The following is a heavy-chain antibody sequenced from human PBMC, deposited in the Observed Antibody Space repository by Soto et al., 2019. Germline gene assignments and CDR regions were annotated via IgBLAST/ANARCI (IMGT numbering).Heavy chain of an antibody. CDR2: ISSSSSYI. D-gene: IGHD2-15*01. CDR3: ASIPYCSGGSCYPTYFDY. J-gene: IGHJ4*02. V-gene: IGHV3-21*01. Sequence: PGGSLRLSCAASGFTFSSYSMNWVRQAPGKGLEWVSSISSSSSYIYYADSVKGRFTISRDNAKNSLYLQMNSLRVEDTAVYYCASIPYCSGGSCYPTYFDYWGQGTLVTVSS. CDR1: GFTFSSYS.